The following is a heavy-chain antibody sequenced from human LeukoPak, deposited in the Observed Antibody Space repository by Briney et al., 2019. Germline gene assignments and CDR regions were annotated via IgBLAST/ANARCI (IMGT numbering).Heavy chain of an antibody. CDR1: GFTVSSNY. D-gene: IGHD1-26*01. Sequence: GGSLRLSCAASGFTVSSNYMSWVRQAPGKGLEWVSVIYSGGSTYYADSVKGRFTISRDNSKNTLYLQMNNLRAEDTAVYYCASSSQPGGSYSAFDIWGQGTMVTVSS. V-gene: IGHV3-53*01. CDR3: ASSSQPGGSYSAFDI. J-gene: IGHJ3*02. CDR2: IYSGGST.